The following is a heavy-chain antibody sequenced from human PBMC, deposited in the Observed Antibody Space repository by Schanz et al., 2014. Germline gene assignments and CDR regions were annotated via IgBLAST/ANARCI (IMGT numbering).Heavy chain of an antibody. Sequence: QVHLVQSGAEVHKPGASLKISCKASGYTFTNFFLHWVRQAPGQGLEWMGIINPIGGSTTYAQKFRGAVTLTTDTSTDTAYLELTSLKSEDTAVYYCARGSPENMIRGELDYWGQGTLVIVSS. D-gene: IGHD3-10*01. CDR2: INPIGGST. CDR1: GYTFTNFF. V-gene: IGHV1-46*03. J-gene: IGHJ4*02. CDR3: ARGSPENMIRGELDY.